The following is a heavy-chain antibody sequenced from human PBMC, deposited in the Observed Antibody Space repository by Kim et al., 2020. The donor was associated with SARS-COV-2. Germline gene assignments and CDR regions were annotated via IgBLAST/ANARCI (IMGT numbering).Heavy chain of an antibody. D-gene: IGHD3-10*01. Sequence: NTNYAQKFQGTVTMNTDTSASTAYMELRSLRSDDTAVYYCARDLFSGEIDYWGQGTLVTVSS. CDR3: ARDLFSGEIDY. CDR2: NT. V-gene: IGHV1-18*01. J-gene: IGHJ4*02.